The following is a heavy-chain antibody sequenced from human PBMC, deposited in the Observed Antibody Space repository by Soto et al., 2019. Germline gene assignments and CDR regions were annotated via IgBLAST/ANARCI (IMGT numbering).Heavy chain of an antibody. CDR2: IYTDGTT. J-gene: IGHJ4*02. D-gene: IGHD2-15*01. CDR1: GDSTSDYFY. Sequence: PSETLSLTCTVSGDSTSDYFYWSWIRQPAGKGLEWIGRIYTDGTTKYNPSLKSRVTLSLDKSKNQFSLRLSSVTAADTAVYYFAREVRGGFTGIFDQWGRGSRVTVSS. V-gene: IGHV4-4*07. CDR3: AREVRGGFTGIFDQ.